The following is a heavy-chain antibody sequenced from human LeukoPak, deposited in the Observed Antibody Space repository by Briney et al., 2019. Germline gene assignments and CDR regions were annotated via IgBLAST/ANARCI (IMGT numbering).Heavy chain of an antibody. V-gene: IGHV4-34*01. Sequence: PSETLSLTCAVYGVSFSGYYWSWIRQPPGKGLEWIGEINHSGSTNYNPSLKSRVTISVDTSKNQFSLKLSSVTAADTAVYYCAGGTLVLRYFDWLSETPLPGFDYWGQGTLVTVSS. J-gene: IGHJ4*02. CDR1: GVSFSGYY. CDR3: AGGTLVLRYFDWLSETPLPGFDY. CDR2: INHSGST. D-gene: IGHD3-9*01.